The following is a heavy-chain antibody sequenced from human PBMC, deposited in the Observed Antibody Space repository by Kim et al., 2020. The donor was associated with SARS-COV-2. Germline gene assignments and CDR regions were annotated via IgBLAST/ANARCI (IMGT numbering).Heavy chain of an antibody. CDR1: GFTFSSYA. V-gene: IGHV3-23*01. J-gene: IGHJ4*02. CDR3: AKDGYSSAWYRPWFDY. CDR2: ISGSGCST. Sequence: GGSLRLSCAASGFTFSSYAMNWVRQAPGKGLEWVSVISGSGCSTYYADSVKGRFTISRDNSKNTLYLQMNSLRAEDTAVYYCAKDGYSSAWYRPWFDYWGQGTLVTVSS. D-gene: IGHD6-19*01.